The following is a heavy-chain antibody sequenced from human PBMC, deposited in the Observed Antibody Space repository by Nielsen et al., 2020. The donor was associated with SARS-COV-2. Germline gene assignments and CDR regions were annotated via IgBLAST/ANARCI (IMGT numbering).Heavy chain of an antibody. CDR2: IYYSGST. CDR1: GGSISSSSYY. V-gene: IGHV4-39*07. J-gene: IGHJ5*02. D-gene: IGHD3-10*01. CDR3: ARGVITMVRGHDRAPQFDP. Sequence: SETLSLTCTVSGGSISSSSYYWGWIRQPPGKGLEWIGSIYYSGSTYYNPSLKSRVTISVDTSKNQFSLKLSSVTAADTAVYYCARGVITMVRGHDRAPQFDPWGQGTLVTVSS.